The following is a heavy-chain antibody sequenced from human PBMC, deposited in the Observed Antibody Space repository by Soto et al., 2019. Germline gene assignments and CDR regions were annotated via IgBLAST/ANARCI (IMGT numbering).Heavy chain of an antibody. CDR2: ISGRGGST. J-gene: IGHJ4*02. CDR3: ARSGSGKKAIDY. Sequence: EVRLLESGGNLVQPGGSLRLSCAASGFTFSSYAMGWVRQAPGKGLEWVSCISGRGGSTYYADSVQGRFTISRDNSENTLYLQMNSLRAEDTAVYYCARSGSGKKAIDYWGQGTLVTVSS. V-gene: IGHV3-23*01. CDR1: GFTFSSYA. D-gene: IGHD3-10*01.